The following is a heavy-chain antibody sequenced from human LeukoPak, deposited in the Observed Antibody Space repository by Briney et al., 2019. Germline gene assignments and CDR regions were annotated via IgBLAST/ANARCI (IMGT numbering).Heavy chain of an antibody. CDR1: GGSFSGYY. Sequence: PSETLSLTCAVYGGSFSGYYWSWIRQPPGKGLEWIGEINHSGSTNYNPSLKSRVTISVDTSKSQFSLKLSSVTAADTAVYYCARGGEDIVVVPAALNFDYWGQGTLVTVSS. CDR2: INHSGST. CDR3: ARGGEDIVVVPAALNFDY. V-gene: IGHV4-34*01. D-gene: IGHD2-2*01. J-gene: IGHJ4*02.